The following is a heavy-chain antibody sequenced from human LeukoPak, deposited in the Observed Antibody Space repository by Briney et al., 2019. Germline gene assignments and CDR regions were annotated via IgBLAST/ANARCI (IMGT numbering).Heavy chain of an antibody. CDR1: GYTFTSYG. J-gene: IGHJ6*02. Sequence: ASVKVSCKASGYTFTSYGISWVRQAPGQGLEWMGWISAYNGNTNYAQKLQGRVTMTTDTSTSTAYMELRSLRSEDTAVYYCARAEAVADYYYYGMDVWGQGTTVTVSS. CDR3: ARAEAVADYYYYGMDV. CDR2: ISAYNGNT. D-gene: IGHD6-19*01. V-gene: IGHV1-18*01.